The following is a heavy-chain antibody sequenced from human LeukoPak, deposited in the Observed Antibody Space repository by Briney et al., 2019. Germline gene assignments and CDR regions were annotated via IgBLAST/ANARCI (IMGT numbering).Heavy chain of an antibody. D-gene: IGHD3-22*01. CDR2: MHYSGST. V-gene: IGHV4-59*08. CDR1: GASIRSSY. Sequence: SETLSLTCTVSGASIRSSYWSWIREPPGKGLEWIGHMHYSGSTNYNPSLKSRVTISGDTSKNQFSLRLSSVTAADTAVYYCARASYSYDINGWVLFDYWGQGTLVTVSS. CDR3: ARASYSYDINGWVLFDY. J-gene: IGHJ4*02.